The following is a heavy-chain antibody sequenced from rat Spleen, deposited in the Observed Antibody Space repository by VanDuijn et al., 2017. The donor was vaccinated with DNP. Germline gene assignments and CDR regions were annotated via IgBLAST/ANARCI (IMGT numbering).Heavy chain of an antibody. CDR3: VRGHPPRGFDY. J-gene: IGHJ2*01. D-gene: IGHD3-8*01. V-gene: IGHV3-1*01. CDR2: INYSGRT. CDR1: GYSIISSY. Sequence: VQLQESGPGLVKPSQSLSLTCSVTGYSIISSYRWHWIRKFPGNKMEWIGHINYSGRTSYNPSLTGRISITRDTSKNQFFLQLNSVSTEDTATYYSVRGHPPRGFDYWGQGVMVTVSS.